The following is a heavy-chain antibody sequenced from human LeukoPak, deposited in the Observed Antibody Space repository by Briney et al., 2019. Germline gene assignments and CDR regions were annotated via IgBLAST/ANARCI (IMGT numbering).Heavy chain of an antibody. CDR3: ARVWYCSSTSCSRWGWFDP. CDR1: GGSISRSGYY. Sequence: PSQTLSLTCTVSGGSISRSGYYWSWIRQHPGKGLEWIGYIYYSGSTYYNPSLKSRVTISVDTSKNQFSLKLSSVTAADTAVYYCARVWYCSSTSCSRWGWFDPWGQGTLVTVSS. D-gene: IGHD2-2*01. V-gene: IGHV4-31*03. J-gene: IGHJ5*02. CDR2: IYYSGST.